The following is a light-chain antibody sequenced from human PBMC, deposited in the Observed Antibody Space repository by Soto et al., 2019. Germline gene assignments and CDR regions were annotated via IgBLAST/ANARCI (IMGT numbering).Light chain of an antibody. CDR1: QSVTTN. Sequence: EILMTQSPATLSVSPGERVTFSCRASQSVTTNLAWYQHKPGQAPRLLISGASTGATGIPARFSGSGSGTEFTLTINSLQSEDFAVYYCQQYDNWPVPFGGGTKVDIK. J-gene: IGKJ4*01. CDR3: QQYDNWPVP. V-gene: IGKV3-15*01. CDR2: GAS.